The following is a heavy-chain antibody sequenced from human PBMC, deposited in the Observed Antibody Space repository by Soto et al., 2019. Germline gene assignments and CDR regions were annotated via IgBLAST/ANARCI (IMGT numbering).Heavy chain of an antibody. J-gene: IGHJ3*02. D-gene: IGHD2-21*01. V-gene: IGHV1-69*04. CDR3: ARDPPYCGGDCYSSI. CDR1: GGTFSSYT. CDR2: IIPILGIA. Sequence: GASVKVSCKASGGTFSSYTISWVRQAPGQGLEWMGRIIPILGIANYAQKLQGRVTITADKSTSTAYMELSSLRSEDTAVYYCARDPPYCGGDCYSSIWGQGTMVTVSS.